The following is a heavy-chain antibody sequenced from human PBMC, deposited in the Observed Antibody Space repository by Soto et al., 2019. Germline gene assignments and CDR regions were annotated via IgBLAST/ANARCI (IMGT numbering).Heavy chain of an antibody. D-gene: IGHD3-3*01. Sequence: PVGSLRLSCASSVFTFSSYWMSCVRQSPGKWLEWVANIKQDGSEKYYVDSVKGRFTISRDNAKNSLYLQMNSLRAEDTAVYYCARCITIFGAVAPTYYYYGMEVWGQGTTVTVS. CDR2: IKQDGSEK. CDR3: ARCITIFGAVAPTYYYYGMEV. CDR1: VFTFSSYW. V-gene: IGHV3-7*01. J-gene: IGHJ6*01.